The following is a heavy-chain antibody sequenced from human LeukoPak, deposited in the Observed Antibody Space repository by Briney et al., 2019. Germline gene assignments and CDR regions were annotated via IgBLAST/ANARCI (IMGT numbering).Heavy chain of an antibody. CDR1: GFTVSSNY. CDR3: ARFSEEDYYGSGSSGFDP. D-gene: IGHD3-10*01. CDR2: IYSGGST. V-gene: IGHV3-53*01. J-gene: IGHJ5*02. Sequence: PGGSLRLSCAASGFTVSSNYMSWVRQAPGKGLEWVSVIYSGGSTYYADSVKGRFTISRDNSKNTLYLQMNSLRAEDTAVYYCARFSEEDYYGSGSSGFDPWGQGTLVTVSS.